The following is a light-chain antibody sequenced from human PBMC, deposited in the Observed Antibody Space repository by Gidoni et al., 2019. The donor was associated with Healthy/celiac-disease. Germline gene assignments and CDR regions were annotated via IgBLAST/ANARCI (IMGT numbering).Light chain of an antibody. Sequence: DIVMTQSPDSLAVSLGERATINCKSSQSVLYSSNNKNYLAWYQQKPGQPPKLLIYLASTRESGVPDRFSGSGSGTDFTLTISSLQAEDGAVYYCQQDYSTPRTFGQGTKVEIK. V-gene: IGKV4-1*01. CDR1: QSVLYSSNNKNY. CDR3: QQDYSTPRT. J-gene: IGKJ1*01. CDR2: LAS.